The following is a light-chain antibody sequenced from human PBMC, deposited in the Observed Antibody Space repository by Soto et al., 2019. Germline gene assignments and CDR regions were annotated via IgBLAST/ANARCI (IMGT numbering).Light chain of an antibody. V-gene: IGKV2-28*01. CDR3: MQALQTPWA. Sequence: DIVMTQSPLSLPVTPGEPASISCRSSQSLLHSNGNNYWDWYLQKPGQSPQLLIYLGSNRASGVPDRFSGSGAGTDFTLKISRVEADDVVVYYCMQALQTPWAFGQGTKVEIK. CDR2: LGS. J-gene: IGKJ1*01. CDR1: QSLLHSNGNNY.